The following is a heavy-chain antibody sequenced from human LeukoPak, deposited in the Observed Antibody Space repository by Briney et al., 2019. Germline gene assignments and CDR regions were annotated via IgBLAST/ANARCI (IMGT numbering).Heavy chain of an antibody. J-gene: IGHJ4*02. V-gene: IGHV3-23*01. Sequence: GVSLRLSCAASGFTFSSYAMSWVRQAPGKGLEWVSTISGSSGSTYYADSVKGRFTISRDNSKNTLYLQMNSLRAENTAVYYCAKPTVTTLYYFEYWGQGTLVTVSS. D-gene: IGHD4-17*01. CDR3: AKPTVTTLYYFEY. CDR2: ISGSSGST. CDR1: GFTFSSYA.